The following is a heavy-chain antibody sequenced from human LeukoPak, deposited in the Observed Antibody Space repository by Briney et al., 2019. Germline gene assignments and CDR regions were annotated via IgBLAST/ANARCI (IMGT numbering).Heavy chain of an antibody. Sequence: PSQTLSLTCTVSGGPISSGSYYWSWIRQPAGKGLEWIGRIYTSGSTNYNPSLKSRVTISIDTSKNQFSLKLSSVTAADTAVYYCARGWSGFDPFDYWGQGTLATVSS. D-gene: IGHD3-3*01. CDR2: IYTSGST. V-gene: IGHV4-61*02. CDR3: ARGWSGFDPFDY. CDR1: GGPISSGSYY. J-gene: IGHJ4*02.